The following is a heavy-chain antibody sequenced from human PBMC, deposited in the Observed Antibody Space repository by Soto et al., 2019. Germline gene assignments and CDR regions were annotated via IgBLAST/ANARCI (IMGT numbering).Heavy chain of an antibody. CDR2: ISSYGSDT. J-gene: IGHJ6*02. V-gene: IGHV3-74*01. CDR1: GFTFSRYW. Sequence: GGSLRLSCAASGFTFSRYWMHWVRQAPGKGLVWVSRISSYGSDTHYADSVKGRFTISRDNAKNTLYLQMNSLRADDTAVYYCASNYAYAEGYYWYGIDVWGQGTTVNVSS. CDR3: ASNYAYAEGYYWYGIDV. D-gene: IGHD3-16*01.